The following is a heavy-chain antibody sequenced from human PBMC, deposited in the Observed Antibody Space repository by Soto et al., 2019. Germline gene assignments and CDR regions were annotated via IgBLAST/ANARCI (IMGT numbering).Heavy chain of an antibody. CDR3: ARGHDRSKGGDN. V-gene: IGHV4-61*01. CDR2: IYYSGST. CDR1: GGSVSSGSYY. D-gene: IGHD3-22*01. J-gene: IGHJ4*02. Sequence: PSETLSLTCTVSGGSVSSGSYYWSWIRQPPGKGLEWIGYIYYSGSTNYNPSLKSRVTISVDTSKNQFSLRLSFVTAADTAVYFCARGHDRSKGGDNWAQGTLVTVSS.